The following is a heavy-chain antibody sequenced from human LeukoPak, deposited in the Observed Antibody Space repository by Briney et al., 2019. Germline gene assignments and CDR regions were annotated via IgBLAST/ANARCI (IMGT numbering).Heavy chain of an antibody. CDR1: GYSFTSYW. Sequence: GESLKISCKGSGYSFTSYWIGWVRQMPGKGLEWMGIIYPGDSDTRYSPSFQGQVTISADKSISTAHLQWSSLKASDTAMYYCARLLGYCSSTSCYTGGLFDYWGQGTLVTVSS. CDR3: ARLLGYCSSTSCYTGGLFDY. D-gene: IGHD2-2*02. V-gene: IGHV5-51*01. J-gene: IGHJ4*02. CDR2: IYPGDSDT.